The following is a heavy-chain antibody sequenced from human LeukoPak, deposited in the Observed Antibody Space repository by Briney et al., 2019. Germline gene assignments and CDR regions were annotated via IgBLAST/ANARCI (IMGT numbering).Heavy chain of an antibody. J-gene: IGHJ6*02. D-gene: IGHD6-19*01. Sequence: SETLSLTCTVSGGSISSRSYYWGWIRQPPGKGLEWIGSIYYSGSTYYNPSLKSRVTISVDTSKNQFSLKLSSVTAADTAVYYCARSSYSSGWYATYYYYGMDVWGQGTTVTVSS. CDR3: ARSSYSSGWYATYYYYGMDV. CDR1: GGSISSRSYY. CDR2: IYYSGST. V-gene: IGHV4-39*07.